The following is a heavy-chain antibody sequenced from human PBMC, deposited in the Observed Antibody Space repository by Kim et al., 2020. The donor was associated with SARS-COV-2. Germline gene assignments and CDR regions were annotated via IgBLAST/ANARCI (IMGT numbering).Heavy chain of an antibody. Sequence: GGSLRLSCAASGFTFSSYGMHWVRQAPGKGLEWVAVISYDGSNKYYADSVKGRFTISRDNSKNTLYLQMNSLRAEDTAVYYCAKDLGPKAVAVADPLDYWGQGTLVTVSS. CDR1: GFTFSSYG. J-gene: IGHJ4*02. CDR3: AKDLGPKAVAVADPLDY. CDR2: ISYDGSNK. V-gene: IGHV3-30*18. D-gene: IGHD6-19*01.